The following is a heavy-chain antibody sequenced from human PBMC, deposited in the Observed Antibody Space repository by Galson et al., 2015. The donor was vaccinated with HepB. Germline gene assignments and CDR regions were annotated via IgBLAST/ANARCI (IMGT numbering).Heavy chain of an antibody. D-gene: IGHD5-18*01. Sequence: SETLSLTCTVSGGSISSSSYYWGWIRQPPGKGLEWIGSIYYSGRTYYNPSLKSRVTISVATSKNQFSLGLSSVTAADTAVYYCARDPWIQLDFDYWGQGTLVTVSS. CDR1: GGSISSSSYY. J-gene: IGHJ4*02. V-gene: IGHV4-39*07. CDR3: ARDPWIQLDFDY. CDR2: IYYSGRT.